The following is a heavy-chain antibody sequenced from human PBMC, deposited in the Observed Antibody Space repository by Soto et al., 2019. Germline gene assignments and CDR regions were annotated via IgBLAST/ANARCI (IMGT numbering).Heavy chain of an antibody. V-gene: IGHV3-11*01. CDR3: TREAPGLRSGYY. Sequence: QVQLVESGGGLVKPGGSLRLSCVGSGFNFNDYYMSWIRQTPGKGLEWISYISSDGTTIYYADSVQRRFTISRDNLQRSLYIHTNTPRADDTTMYFRTREAPGLRSGYYWGQGTLVTVSS. D-gene: IGHD3-22*01. CDR1: GFNFNDYY. CDR2: ISSDGTTI. J-gene: IGHJ4*02.